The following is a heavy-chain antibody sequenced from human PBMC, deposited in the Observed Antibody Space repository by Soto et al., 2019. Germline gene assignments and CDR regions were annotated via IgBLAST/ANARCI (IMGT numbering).Heavy chain of an antibody. CDR3: AREGVTNYTDYYFDL. Sequence: PGGSLRLSCAASGFIFDDYAMHWVRQVPGKGLEWVSAISRNSGTIAYADSVKGRFTISRDNAKNSLYLQMNSLRPEDTAIYYCAREGVTNYTDYYFDLWGHGALVTVSS. CDR2: ISRNSGTI. D-gene: IGHD4-4*01. J-gene: IGHJ4*01. CDR1: GFIFDDYA. V-gene: IGHV3-9*01.